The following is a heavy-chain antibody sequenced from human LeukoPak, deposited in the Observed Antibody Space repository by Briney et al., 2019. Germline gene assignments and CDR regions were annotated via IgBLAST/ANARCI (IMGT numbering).Heavy chain of an antibody. D-gene: IGHD4-17*01. CDR3: ARDKTTTNWFDP. CDR1: GYTFTSYD. V-gene: IGHV1-69*13. J-gene: IGHJ5*02. CDR2: IIPIFGTA. Sequence: SVKVSCKASGYTFTSYDINWVRQAPGEGLEWMGGIIPIFGTANYAQKVQGRVRITADESTSTGYMELSRLRSEDSAVYYCARDKTTTNWFDPWGQGTLVTVSS.